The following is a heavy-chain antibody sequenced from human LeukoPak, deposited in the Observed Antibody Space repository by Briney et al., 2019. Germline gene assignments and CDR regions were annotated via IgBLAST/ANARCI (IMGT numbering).Heavy chain of an antibody. CDR3: ARRYDGIYYYYGMDV. Sequence: GASVKVSCKASGYTFTSYDINWVRQAAGQGLEWMGWMNTNSGNTGYAQKFQGRVTMTRNTSISTAYMELSSLRSEDTAVYYCARRYDGIYYYYGMDVWGQGTTVTVSS. CDR2: MNTNSGNT. CDR1: GYTFTSYD. D-gene: IGHD3-22*01. J-gene: IGHJ6*02. V-gene: IGHV1-8*01.